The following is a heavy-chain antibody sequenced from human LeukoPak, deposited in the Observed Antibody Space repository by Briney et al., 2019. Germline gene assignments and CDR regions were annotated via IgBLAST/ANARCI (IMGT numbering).Heavy chain of an antibody. V-gene: IGHV1-2*02. Sequence: ASVKVSCKASGYTFTGYYMHWVRQAPGQGLEWMGWINPNSGGTNYAQKFQGRVTMTRDTSISTAYMEPSRLRSDDTAVYYCACSGSSWYYFDYWGQGTLVTVSS. J-gene: IGHJ4*02. CDR3: ACSGSSWYYFDY. D-gene: IGHD6-13*01. CDR1: GYTFTGYY. CDR2: INPNSGGT.